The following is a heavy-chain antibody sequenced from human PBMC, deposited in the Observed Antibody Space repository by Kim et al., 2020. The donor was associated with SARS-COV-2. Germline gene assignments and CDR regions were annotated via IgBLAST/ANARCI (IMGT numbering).Heavy chain of an antibody. CDR3: AREPTYGSGSYRRYYYYGMDV. J-gene: IGHJ6*02. CDR2: ISSSSSYT. V-gene: IGHV3-11*05. D-gene: IGHD3-10*01. Sequence: GGSLRLSCAASGFTFSDYYMSWIRQAPGKGLEWVSYISSSSSYTNYADSVKGRFTISRDNAKNSLYLQMNSLRAEDTAVYYCAREPTYGSGSYRRYYYYGMDVWGQGTTVTVSS. CDR1: GFTFSDYY.